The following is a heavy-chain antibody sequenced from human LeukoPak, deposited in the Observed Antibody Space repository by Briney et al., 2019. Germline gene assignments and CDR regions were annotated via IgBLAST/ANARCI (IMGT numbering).Heavy chain of an antibody. D-gene: IGHD2-15*01. CDR2: INPSGGSS. CDR1: GYTFTSYY. J-gene: IGHJ3*02. CDR3: ARDVGQYAFDI. Sequence: GASVKVSCKASGYTFTSYYMHWVRQAPGQGLEWMGIINPSGGSSSYAQKFQSRVTMTRDTSTSTVYMELSSLRSEDTAVYYCARDVGQYAFDIWGQGTMVTVSS. V-gene: IGHV1-46*01.